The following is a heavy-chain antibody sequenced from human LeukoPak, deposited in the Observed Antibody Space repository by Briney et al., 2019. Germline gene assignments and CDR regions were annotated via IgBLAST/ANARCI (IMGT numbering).Heavy chain of an antibody. D-gene: IGHD2-15*01. CDR1: GFTFSSYS. CDR3: ARDRYCSGGRCPFTKIDY. J-gene: IGHJ4*02. V-gene: IGHV3-21*01. Sequence: GGSLRLSCAASGFTFSSYSMNWVRQAPGKGLEWVSSISSSSSYIYYADSVKGRLTISRDNAKNSLYLQMNSLRAEDTAVYYCARDRYCSGGRCPFTKIDYWGPGTLVNGSS. CDR2: ISSSSSYI.